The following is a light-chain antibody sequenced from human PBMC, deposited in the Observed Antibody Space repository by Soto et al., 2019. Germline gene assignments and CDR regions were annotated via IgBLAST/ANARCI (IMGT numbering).Light chain of an antibody. CDR2: GAS. V-gene: IGKV3-20*01. CDR1: QGVIRSD. Sequence: DIVLRHSRGTLSFSTMERAILXERARQGVIRSDLAWHQQKPGQAPRALIYGASSRATGIPDRFSGSGSGTDFTLTIRRLEPEDFAVYYYQQYGRSMWTFGQGTKVDIK. CDR3: QQYGRSMWT. J-gene: IGKJ1*01.